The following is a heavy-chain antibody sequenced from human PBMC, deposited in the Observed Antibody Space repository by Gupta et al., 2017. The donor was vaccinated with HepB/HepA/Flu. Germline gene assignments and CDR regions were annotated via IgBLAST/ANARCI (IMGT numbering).Heavy chain of an antibody. J-gene: IGHJ6*02. V-gene: IGHV3-23*01. D-gene: IGHD1-14*01. CDR3: AKVAYNGPHYYYAMDV. CDR1: GFTFSLHA. Sequence: VQLLASGGGLVQPVRSLTLSCSASGFTFSLHAMGWVRQAPGKGLEWVSTITYSGGSTYYADSVKGRFTICRDSSKNTLYLQMNSLRAEDTAVYYCAKVAYNGPHYYYAMDVWGQGTTVTLSS. CDR2: ITYSGGST.